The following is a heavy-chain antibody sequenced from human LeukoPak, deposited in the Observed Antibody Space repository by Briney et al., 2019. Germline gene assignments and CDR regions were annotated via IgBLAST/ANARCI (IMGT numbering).Heavy chain of an antibody. CDR2: IYYSGST. J-gene: IGHJ3*02. V-gene: IGHV4-39*01. CDR3: ARQLPLLWFGELLSPDAFDI. CDR1: GGSISSSSYY. D-gene: IGHD3-10*01. Sequence: SETLSLTCTVSGGSISSSSYYWGWIRQPPGKGLEWIGSIYYSGSTYYNPSLKGRVTISVDTSKNQFSLKLSSVTAADTAVYYCARQLPLLWFGELLSPDAFDIWGQGTMVTVSS.